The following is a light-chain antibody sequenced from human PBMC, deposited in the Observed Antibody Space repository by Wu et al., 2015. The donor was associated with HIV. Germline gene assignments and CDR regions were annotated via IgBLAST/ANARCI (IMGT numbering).Light chain of an antibody. Sequence: EIVLTQFPATLSLSPGERATLSCRASQSVASFLAWYQQKPGQAPRLLIYDASNRATGIPARFSGSGSGTDFTLTISSLEPEDFAVYYCQQRSTGLCTTFGRGDQAGD. J-gene: IGKJ2*01. CDR3: QQRSTGLCTT. CDR1: QSVASF. V-gene: IGKV3-11*01. CDR2: DAS.